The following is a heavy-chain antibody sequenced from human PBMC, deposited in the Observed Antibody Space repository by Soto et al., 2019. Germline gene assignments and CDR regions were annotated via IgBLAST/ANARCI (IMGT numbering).Heavy chain of an antibody. CDR1: GFTFTGYA. V-gene: IGHV3-23*01. CDR3: AKEMTSGYYLFDY. Sequence: EVQLLQSGGGLVQPGGSLRLSCAASGFTFTGYAMSWVRQAPGKGLEWVSTISGTGGSTYYPDSVKGRFTISRDNSKNTVYLQMNSLRAEDAAVYYCAKEMTSGYYLFDYWGQGTLVTVSS. CDR2: ISGTGGST. J-gene: IGHJ4*02. D-gene: IGHD3-22*01.